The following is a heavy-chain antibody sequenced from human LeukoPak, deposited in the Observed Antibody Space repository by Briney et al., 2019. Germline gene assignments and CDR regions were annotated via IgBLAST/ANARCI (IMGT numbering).Heavy chain of an antibody. CDR2: INQSGST. J-gene: IGHJ6*03. V-gene: IGHV4-34*01. D-gene: IGHD6-6*01. Sequence: SETLSLTCAVYGGSFSGYYWNWIRQPPGKGLEWIGEINQSGSTNYNPSLKSRVTISIDTSKNQFSLKVSSVTAADTDVYYCARGVAARPFYFYYYMDVWDTGTTVTFSS. CDR3: ARGVAARPFYFYYYMDV. CDR1: GGSFSGYY.